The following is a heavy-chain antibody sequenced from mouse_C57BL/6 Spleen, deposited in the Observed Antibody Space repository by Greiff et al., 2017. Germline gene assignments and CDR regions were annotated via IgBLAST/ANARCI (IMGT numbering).Heavy chain of an antibody. CDR2: IDPEDGET. D-gene: IGHD2-4*01. CDR3: ARRTYFDYGDYWYFDV. J-gene: IGHJ1*03. CDR1: GFNIKDYY. V-gene: IGHV14-2*01. Sequence: VQLQQSGAELVKPGASVKLSCTASGFNIKDYYMHWVKQRTEQGLEWIGRIDPEDGETKYARKFQGKATITADTSDNTAFLQLSSLKSEDTAVYYCARRTYFDYGDYWYFDVWGTGPTVPVSS.